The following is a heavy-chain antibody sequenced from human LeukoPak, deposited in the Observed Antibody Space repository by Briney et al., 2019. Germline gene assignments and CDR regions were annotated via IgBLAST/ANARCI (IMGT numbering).Heavy chain of an antibody. J-gene: IGHJ6*03. D-gene: IGHD5-18*01. Sequence: GGSLRLSCAASGFTVSSNYMSWVRQAPGKGLEWVANIKQGGSEKYYVDSVKGRFTISRDNAKNSLYLQMNSLRAEDTAVFYCARDVHSYGYNPIGYYYYYMDVWGKGTTVTVSS. CDR3: ARDVHSYGYNPIGYYYYYMDV. CDR1: GFTVSSNY. CDR2: IKQGGSEK. V-gene: IGHV3-7*01.